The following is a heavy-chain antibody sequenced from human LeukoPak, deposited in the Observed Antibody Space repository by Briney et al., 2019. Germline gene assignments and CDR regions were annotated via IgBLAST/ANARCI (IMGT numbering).Heavy chain of an antibody. Sequence: ASVKVSCKASGYTFTSYDINWVRQATGQGLEWMGWMNPNSGRTGYAQKFQSTVTITRNTSISTAYMELSSLRSEDTAVYYCAREVRHGDYYFDYWGQGTLVTVSS. J-gene: IGHJ4*02. D-gene: IGHD4-17*01. V-gene: IGHV1-8*03. CDR3: AREVRHGDYYFDY. CDR1: GYTFTSYD. CDR2: MNPNSGRT.